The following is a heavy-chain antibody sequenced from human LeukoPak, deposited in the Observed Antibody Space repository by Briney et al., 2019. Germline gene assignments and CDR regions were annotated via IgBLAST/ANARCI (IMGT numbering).Heavy chain of an antibody. CDR3: AHSLYDSSGYLFYYYYMDV. J-gene: IGHJ6*03. Sequence: ESGPTLVKPTQTLTLTCTFSGFSLSTSGVGVGWIRQPPGKALEWLALIYWNDDKRYSPSLKSRLTITKDTSKNQVVLTMTNMDPVDTATYYCAHSLYDSSGYLFYYYYMDVWGKGTTVTVSS. CDR2: IYWNDDK. V-gene: IGHV2-5*01. D-gene: IGHD3-22*01. CDR1: GFSLSTSGVG.